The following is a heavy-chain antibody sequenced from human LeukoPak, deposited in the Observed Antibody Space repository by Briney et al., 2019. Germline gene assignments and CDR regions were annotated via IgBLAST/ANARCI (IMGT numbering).Heavy chain of an antibody. CDR3: ARGASSGWYCAFDI. D-gene: IGHD6-19*01. J-gene: IGHJ3*02. V-gene: IGHV1-69*13. CDR2: IIPIFGTA. CDR1: GGTFSSYA. Sequence: SVKVSCKASGGTFSSYAISWVRQAPGQGLEWMGGIIPIFGTANYAQKFQGRVTITADESTSTAYMELSSLRSEDTAVYYCARGASSGWYCAFDIWGQGTMSPSLQ.